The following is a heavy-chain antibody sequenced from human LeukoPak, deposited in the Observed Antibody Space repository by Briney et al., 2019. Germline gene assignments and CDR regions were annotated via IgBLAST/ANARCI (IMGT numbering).Heavy chain of an antibody. Sequence: ASVKVSCKASGGTFSIYAISWVRQAPGQGLEWMGRIIPILGIANYAQKFQGRVTITADKSTSTAYMELSSLRSEDTAVYYCARLTVVPAANDYWGQGTLVTVSS. D-gene: IGHD2-2*01. V-gene: IGHV1-69*04. CDR2: IIPILGIA. CDR3: ARLTVVPAANDY. CDR1: GGTFSIYA. J-gene: IGHJ4*02.